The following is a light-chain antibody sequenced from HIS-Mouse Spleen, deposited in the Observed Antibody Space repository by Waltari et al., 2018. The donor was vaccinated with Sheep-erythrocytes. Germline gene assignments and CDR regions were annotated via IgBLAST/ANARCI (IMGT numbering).Light chain of an antibody. CDR1: SSDVGGYNY. CDR3: SSYAGSNIGV. CDR2: EVS. Sequence: QSALTQPPSASGSPGQSVTISCTGTSSDVGGYNYVSWYQQHPGKAPKLMIYEVSKRPSGVPDRFSGSKSCNTASLTVSGLQAEDEADYYCSSYAGSNIGVFGGGTKLTVL. J-gene: IGLJ2*01. V-gene: IGLV2-8*01.